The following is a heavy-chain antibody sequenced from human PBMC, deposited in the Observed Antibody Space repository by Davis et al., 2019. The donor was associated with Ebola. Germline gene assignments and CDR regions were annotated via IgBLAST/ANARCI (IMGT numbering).Heavy chain of an antibody. J-gene: IGHJ5*02. D-gene: IGHD2-2*01. V-gene: IGHV1-69*13. Sequence: SVKVSCKASGYTFTGYYMHWVRQAPGQGLEWMGGIIPIFGTANYAQKFQGRVTITADESTSTAYMELSSPRSEDTAVYYCAKGYDSTSCCSAFDPWGQGTLVTVSS. CDR2: IIPIFGTA. CDR1: GYTFTGYY. CDR3: AKGYDSTSCCSAFDP.